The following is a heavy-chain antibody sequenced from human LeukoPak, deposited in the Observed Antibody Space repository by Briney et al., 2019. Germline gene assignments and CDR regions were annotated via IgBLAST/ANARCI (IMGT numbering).Heavy chain of an antibody. V-gene: IGHV4-4*07. Sequence: SETLSLTCTVSGGSISSYYWSWIRQPAGKGLEWIGRIYTSGSTNYNPSLKSRVTMSVDTSKNQFSLKLSSVTAADTAVYHCAKETGYSGGWYIDYWGQGTLVTVSS. J-gene: IGHJ4*02. CDR2: IYTSGST. D-gene: IGHD6-19*01. CDR3: AKETGYSGGWYIDY. CDR1: GGSISSYY.